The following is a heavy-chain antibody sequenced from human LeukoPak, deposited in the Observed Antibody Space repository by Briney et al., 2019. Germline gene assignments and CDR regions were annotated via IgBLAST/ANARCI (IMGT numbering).Heavy chain of an antibody. V-gene: IGHV3-73*01. CDR3: TSRREYSSSYPFDY. Sequence: GGSLRLSCAASGFTFSGSAMHWVRQASGKGLEWVGRIRSKANSYATAYAASVKGRFTISRDDSKNTAYLQMNSLKTEDTAVYYCTSRREYSSSYPFDYWGQGTLVTVSS. D-gene: IGHD6-6*01. J-gene: IGHJ4*02. CDR2: IRSKANSYAT. CDR1: GFTFSGSA.